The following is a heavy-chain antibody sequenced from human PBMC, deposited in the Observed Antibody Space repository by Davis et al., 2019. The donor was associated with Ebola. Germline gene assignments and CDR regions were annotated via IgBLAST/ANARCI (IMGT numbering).Heavy chain of an antibody. CDR2: ISSSSSYI. CDR1: GFTFSSYS. D-gene: IGHD2-15*01. CDR3: ARVLGDYYYYYGMDV. V-gene: IGHV3-21*01. Sequence: GESLKISCAASGFTFSSYSMNWVRQAPGKGLEWVSSISSSSSYIYYADSVKGRFTISRDNAKNSLYLQMNSLRAEDTAVYYCARVLGDYYYYYGMDVWGQGTTVTVSS. J-gene: IGHJ6*02.